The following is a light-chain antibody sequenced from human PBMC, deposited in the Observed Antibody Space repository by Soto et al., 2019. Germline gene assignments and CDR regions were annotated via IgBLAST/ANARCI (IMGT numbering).Light chain of an antibody. CDR3: SSYAGSNHYV. J-gene: IGLJ1*01. CDR2: GVT. V-gene: IGLV2-14*01. CDR1: SGDVGAYNY. Sequence: QSVLTQPASVSGSPGQSITISCTGTSGDVGAYNYVSWYQQYPGKAPKLMIYGVTNRPSGVSNRFSGSKTGNTASLTISGLQAEDEADYYCSSYAGSNHYVFGTGTKVTVL.